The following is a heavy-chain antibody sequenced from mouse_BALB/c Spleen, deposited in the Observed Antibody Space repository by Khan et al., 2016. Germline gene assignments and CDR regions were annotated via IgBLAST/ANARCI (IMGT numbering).Heavy chain of an antibody. D-gene: IGHD1-1*01. V-gene: IGHV1-7*01. Sequence: QIQLVQSGAELAKPGASVKMSCKASGYTFTSYWMHWVKQRPGQGLEWIGYINPSTGYTEYNQKFKDKATLTADKSSSTAYMQLSSLTSEDSAVXYCASFYGSSYFDYCGQGTTLTFSS. CDR3: ASFYGSSYFDY. CDR1: GYTFTSYW. CDR2: INPSTGYT. J-gene: IGHJ2*01.